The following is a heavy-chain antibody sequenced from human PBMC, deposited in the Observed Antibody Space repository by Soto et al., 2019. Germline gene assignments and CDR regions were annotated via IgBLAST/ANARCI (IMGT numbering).Heavy chain of an antibody. CDR2: IIPILGTA. Sequence: QVQLVQSGAEVNKPGSSVKVSCKASGGSFSSYAISWVRQAPGQGLEWMGGIIPILGTANYAQKFQGRVTITADESTSTAYMELSSLRSEDTAVFYCARVAGYSGSGVFDYWGQGTLVTVSS. D-gene: IGHD6-13*01. CDR3: ARVAGYSGSGVFDY. CDR1: GGSFSSYA. V-gene: IGHV1-69*11. J-gene: IGHJ4*02.